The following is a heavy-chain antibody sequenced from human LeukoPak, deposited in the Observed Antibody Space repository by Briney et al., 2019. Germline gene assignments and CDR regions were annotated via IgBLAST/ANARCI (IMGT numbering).Heavy chain of an antibody. CDR3: ARRLVYYGLDV. V-gene: IGHV3-48*03. Sequence: GGSLRLSCAASGFVLSDYAMLWVRQAPGKGLECLSYTTDSGSTIFYADSVKGRFTISRDNAEDSFYLQMNSLRAEDTATYYCARRLVYYGLDVWGQGTTVTVSS. CDR2: TTDSGSTI. D-gene: IGHD4-11*01. CDR1: GFVLSDYA. J-gene: IGHJ6*02.